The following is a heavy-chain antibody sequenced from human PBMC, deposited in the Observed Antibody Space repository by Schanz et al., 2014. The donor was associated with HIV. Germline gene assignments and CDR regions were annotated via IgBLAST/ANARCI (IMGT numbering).Heavy chain of an antibody. CDR3: AKDWAFYGDFVHYYYGVDA. J-gene: IGHJ6*02. V-gene: IGHV3-74*01. CDR1: GFLFSSYG. D-gene: IGHD4-17*01. Sequence: EVQLLESGGGLVQPGGSLRLSCAASGFLFSSYGMSWVRQAPGKGLEWVSRISSDGSSTSYADSVKGRFTISRDNAKNTLYLQTNSLRGEDTAVYYCAKDWAFYGDFVHYYYGVDAWGQGTTVTVSS. CDR2: ISSDGSST.